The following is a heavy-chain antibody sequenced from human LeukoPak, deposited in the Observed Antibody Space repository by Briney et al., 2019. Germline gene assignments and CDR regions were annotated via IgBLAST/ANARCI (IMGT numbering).Heavy chain of an antibody. CDR2: IYSGGST. CDR1: GFTVSGNY. Sequence: GGSLGLSCAASGFTVSGNYMRWVRQAPGKGLEWVSVIYSGGSTYYADSVKGRFTISRDNSKNTLYLQMNSLRAEDTAVYYCARDRYCGGDCYSEYWGQGTLVTASS. V-gene: IGHV3-53*01. J-gene: IGHJ4*02. D-gene: IGHD2-21*02. CDR3: ARDRYCGGDCYSEY.